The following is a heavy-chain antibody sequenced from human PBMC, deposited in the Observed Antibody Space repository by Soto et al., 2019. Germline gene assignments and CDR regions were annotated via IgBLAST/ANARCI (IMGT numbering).Heavy chain of an antibody. Sequence: PGGSLRLSCAASGFTFDDYTMHWVRQAPGKGLEWVSLISWDGGSTYYADSVKGRFTISRDNSKNSLYLQMNSLRTEDTALYYCAKDIRCSSTSCPKSPRDYYYYGMDVWGQGTTVTVSS. CDR1: GFTFDDYT. V-gene: IGHV3-43*01. CDR2: ISWDGGST. D-gene: IGHD2-2*01. CDR3: AKDIRCSSTSCPKSPRDYYYYGMDV. J-gene: IGHJ6*02.